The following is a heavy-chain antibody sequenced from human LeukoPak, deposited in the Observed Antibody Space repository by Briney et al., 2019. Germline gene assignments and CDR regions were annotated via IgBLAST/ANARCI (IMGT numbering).Heavy chain of an antibody. D-gene: IGHD3-22*01. CDR2: ISSTGSTI. CDR1: GFTFSSYE. Sequence: PGGSLRLSCAASGFTFSSYEMNWVRQAPGKGLEWVSYISSTGSTIYYADSVKGRFTISRDNAKNSLYLQMNSLRAEDTAVYYCASDYYVRSQYWGQGTLVTVSS. V-gene: IGHV3-48*03. CDR3: ASDYYVRSQY. J-gene: IGHJ4*02.